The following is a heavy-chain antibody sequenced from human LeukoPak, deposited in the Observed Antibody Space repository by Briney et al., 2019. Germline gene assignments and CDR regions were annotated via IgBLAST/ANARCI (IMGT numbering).Heavy chain of an antibody. CDR2: INWNGGST. J-gene: IGHJ3*02. CDR3: ARDLRGSTMIVVVISAFDI. V-gene: IGHV3-20*04. CDR1: GFTFDDYG. Sequence: GGSLRLSCAASGFTFDDYGMSWVRQAPGKGLEWVSGINWNGGSTGYADSVKGRFTISRDNAKNSLYLQVNSLRVEDTALYYCARDLRGSTMIVVVISAFDIWGQGTMVTVSS. D-gene: IGHD3-22*01.